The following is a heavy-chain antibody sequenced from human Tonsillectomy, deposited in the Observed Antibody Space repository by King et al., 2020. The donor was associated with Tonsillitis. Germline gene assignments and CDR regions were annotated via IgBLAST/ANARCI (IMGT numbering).Heavy chain of an antibody. CDR3: ASIAVAGPGDY. Sequence: VQLVESGGGLVKPGGSLRLSCAASGFTFSSYSMNWVRQAPGKGLEWVSSISSSSYIYYADSVKGRFTISRDNAKNSLYLQMNSLRAEDTAVYYCASIAVAGPGDYWGQGTLVTVSS. V-gene: IGHV3-21*01. D-gene: IGHD6-19*01. CDR2: ISSSSYI. J-gene: IGHJ4*02. CDR1: GFTFSSYS.